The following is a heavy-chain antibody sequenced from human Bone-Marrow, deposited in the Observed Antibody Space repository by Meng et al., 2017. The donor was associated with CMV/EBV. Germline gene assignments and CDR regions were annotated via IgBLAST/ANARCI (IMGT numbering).Heavy chain of an antibody. J-gene: IGHJ6*01. CDR2: IIPIFGTA. Sequence: SVKVSCKASGGTFSSYAISWVRQAPGQGLEWMGGIIPIFGTANYAQKFQGRVTITTDESTSTAYMELSSLRSEDTAVYYCARDGTGERYYYYGMDVWGQGTTVTVYS. CDR1: GGTFSSYA. V-gene: IGHV1-69*05. D-gene: IGHD7-27*01. CDR3: ARDGTGERYYYYGMDV.